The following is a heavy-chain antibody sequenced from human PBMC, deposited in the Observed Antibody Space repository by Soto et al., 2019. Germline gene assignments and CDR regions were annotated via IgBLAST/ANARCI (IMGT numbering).Heavy chain of an antibody. Sequence: EVQLVESGGDLVQPGGSLRLSCAASGITFSSHAMNWVRQAPGKGLEWVASIRATGVTYYADSVKGRFIISRDNAKDSLFLQVDSLRVEDTAVYYCRDGDYNWGQGTLVTVSS. CDR3: RDGDYN. J-gene: IGHJ4*02. V-gene: IGHV3-48*01. D-gene: IGHD4-17*01. CDR2: IRATGVT. CDR1: GITFSSHA.